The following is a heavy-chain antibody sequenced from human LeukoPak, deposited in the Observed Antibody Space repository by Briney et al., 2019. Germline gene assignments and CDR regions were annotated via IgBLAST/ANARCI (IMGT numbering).Heavy chain of an antibody. CDR3: ARERWYQLLPEMDDAFDI. Sequence: SETLSLTCTVSGGSISTFYWNWIRQPPGKGLEWIGYIWYSGRTNYNASLRSRVTISLDTAKSQFSLRLSSVTAADTAMYYCARERWYQLLPEMDDAFDIWGQGTMVIVSS. CDR1: GGSISTFY. V-gene: IGHV4-59*12. CDR2: IWYSGRT. J-gene: IGHJ3*02. D-gene: IGHD2-2*01.